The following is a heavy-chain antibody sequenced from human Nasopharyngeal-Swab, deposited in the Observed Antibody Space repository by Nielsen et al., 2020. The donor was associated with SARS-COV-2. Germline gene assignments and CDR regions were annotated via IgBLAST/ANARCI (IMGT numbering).Heavy chain of an antibody. CDR1: GGSFSGYY. Sequence: SETLSLTCAVYGGSFSGYYWSWIRQPPGKGLEWIGEINHSGSTNYNPSLESRVTISVDTSKNQFSLKLSSVTAADTAVYYCARGGIAARPDYFDYWGQGTLVTVSS. J-gene: IGHJ4*02. D-gene: IGHD6-6*01. CDR3: ARGGIAARPDYFDY. V-gene: IGHV4-34*01. CDR2: INHSGST.